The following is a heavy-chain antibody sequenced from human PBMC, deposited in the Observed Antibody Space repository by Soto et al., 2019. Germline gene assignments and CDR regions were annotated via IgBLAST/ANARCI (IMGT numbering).Heavy chain of an antibody. D-gene: IGHD6-6*01. CDR3: ARRARPDFYYMDV. Sequence: EVQLAESGGGLAQPGGSLRLSCAASGFTLSGYAMDWVRQAPGKGLEYVSGISSNGVGTYYANSVQGRFTISRDNPKNTVYLQMGSLRPEDMAVYYCARRARPDFYYMDVWGKGTTVTVSS. V-gene: IGHV3-64*01. J-gene: IGHJ6*03. CDR2: ISSNGVGT. CDR1: GFTLSGYA.